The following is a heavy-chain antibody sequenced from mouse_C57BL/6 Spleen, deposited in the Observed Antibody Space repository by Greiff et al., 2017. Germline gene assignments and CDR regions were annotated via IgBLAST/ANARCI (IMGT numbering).Heavy chain of an antibody. CDR1: GYAFSSSW. D-gene: IGHD3-2*02. V-gene: IGHV1-82*01. J-gene: IGHJ4*01. CDR2: IYPGDGDT. Sequence: VQLQQSGPELVKPGASVKISCKASGYAFSSSWMNWVKQRPGKGLEWIGRIYPGDGDTNYNGKFKGKPILTADKSSSTAYMQLSSLTSEDPAVYFCARDSSGSRYALDYWGQGTSLTVSS. CDR3: ARDSSGSRYALDY.